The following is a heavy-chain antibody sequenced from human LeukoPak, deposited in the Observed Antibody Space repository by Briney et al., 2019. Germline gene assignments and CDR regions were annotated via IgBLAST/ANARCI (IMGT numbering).Heavy chain of an antibody. CDR3: ARTEESGYSYRYFGYYYYMDV. J-gene: IGHJ6*03. CDR2: IYYSGST. CDR1: GGSISSYY. V-gene: IGHV4-59*01. D-gene: IGHD5-18*01. Sequence: SETLSLTCSVSGGSISSYYWNWIRQTPGKGLEWIGYIYYSGSTHYNPSLKSRVTISVDTSKNQFSLKLSSVTAADTAVYYCARTEESGYSYRYFGYYYYMDVWGKGTTVTVS.